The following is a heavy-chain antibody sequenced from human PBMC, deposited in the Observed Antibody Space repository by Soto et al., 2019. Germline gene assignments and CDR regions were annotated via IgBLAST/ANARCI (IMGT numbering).Heavy chain of an antibody. J-gene: IGHJ3*02. Sequence: GGSLRLSCAASGFTLSSYWMSWVRQAPGKGLEWVANIKQDGSEKYYVDSVKGRFTISRDNAKNSLYLQMNSLRAEDTAVYYCARVGYDKDAFDIWGQGTMVTVSS. D-gene: IGHD3-22*01. CDR2: IKQDGSEK. CDR1: GFTLSSYW. CDR3: ARVGYDKDAFDI. V-gene: IGHV3-7*01.